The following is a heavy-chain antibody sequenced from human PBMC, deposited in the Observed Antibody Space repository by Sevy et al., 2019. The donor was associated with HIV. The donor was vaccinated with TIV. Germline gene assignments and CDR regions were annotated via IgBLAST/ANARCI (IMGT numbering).Heavy chain of an antibody. Sequence: ASVKVSCKPSGYTFTTYGITWVRQAPGQGLEWMGWINTYNRNTISAQKLQGRVILTADTSTSTGYMELRSLRSDDTAVYYCARKRNLGEPSDYWGQRTLVTVSS. J-gene: IGHJ4*02. CDR2: INTYNRNT. CDR3: ARKRNLGEPSDY. D-gene: IGHD3-16*01. V-gene: IGHV1-18*01. CDR1: GYTFTTYG.